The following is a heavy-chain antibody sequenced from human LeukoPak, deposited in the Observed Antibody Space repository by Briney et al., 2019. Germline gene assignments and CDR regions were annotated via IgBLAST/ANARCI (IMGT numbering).Heavy chain of an antibody. CDR3: ATDPIVVRYYGMDV. V-gene: IGHV1-24*01. Sequence: ASVTVSCKVSGCTLTELSMHWVRQAPGKGLEWMGGFDPEDGDTIYAQKFQGRVTMTEDTSTDTAYVELSSLRSEDTAVYYCATDPIVVRYYGMDVWGQGTTVTVSS. CDR2: FDPEDGDT. D-gene: IGHD2-2*01. CDR1: GCTLTELS. J-gene: IGHJ6*02.